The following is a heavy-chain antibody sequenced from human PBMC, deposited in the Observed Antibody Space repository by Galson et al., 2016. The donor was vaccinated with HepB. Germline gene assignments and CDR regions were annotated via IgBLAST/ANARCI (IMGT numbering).Heavy chain of an antibody. CDR3: ATISRFLEWSGLDV. CDR2: ICHSGST. D-gene: IGHD3-3*01. CDR1: GVSISSNNW. V-gene: IGHV4-4*02. J-gene: IGHJ6*02. Sequence: SETLSLTCVVSGVSISSNNWWSWVRQPPGKGLEWIGEICHSGSTNYNLSLERRATISLDKSKNQFSLKLNSVTAADTAVYYCATISRFLEWSGLDVWGQGTTVTVSS.